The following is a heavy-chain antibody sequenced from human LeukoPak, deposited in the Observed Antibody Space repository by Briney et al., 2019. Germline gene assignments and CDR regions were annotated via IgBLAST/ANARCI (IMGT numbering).Heavy chain of an antibody. CDR1: GGSVSSTTYY. Sequence: SETLSLTCTVSGGSVSSTTYYWSWIRQPPGKGLDWIASINYSGSTYYNPSLKSRVTISVDTSENQFSLKLSSVTAADTAVYYCASSPLTSSIAAVDYWGQGTLVTVSS. CDR3: ASSPLTSSIAAVDY. J-gene: IGHJ4*02. D-gene: IGHD6-13*01. V-gene: IGHV4-39*01. CDR2: INYSGST.